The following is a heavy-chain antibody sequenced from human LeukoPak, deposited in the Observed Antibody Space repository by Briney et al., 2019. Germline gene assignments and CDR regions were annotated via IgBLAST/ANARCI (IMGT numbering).Heavy chain of an antibody. J-gene: IGHJ4*02. D-gene: IGHD1-1*01. Sequence: ASVKVSCKASGYSFSGYYIHWVRQAPGQGLEWMGWINPNNGATNYAQKFQGGVTMTRDTSITTFYMDVSSLTSDDTAVFYCARYNWNDVVSALDSWGQGTLVTVSS. CDR3: ARYNWNDVVSALDS. V-gene: IGHV1-2*02. CDR1: GYSFSGYY. CDR2: INPNNGAT.